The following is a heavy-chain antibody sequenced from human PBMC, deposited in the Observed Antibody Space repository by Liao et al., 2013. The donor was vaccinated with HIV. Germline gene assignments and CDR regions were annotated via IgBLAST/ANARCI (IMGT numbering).Heavy chain of an antibody. CDR2: INHSGST. CDR1: GGSFSGYY. CDR3: ARGSSYVGGPPTTFDS. V-gene: IGHV4-34*01. D-gene: IGHD1/OR15-1a*01. J-gene: IGHJ4*02. Sequence: QVQLQQWGAGLLKPSETLSLTCAVYGGSFSGYYWSWIRQPPGKGLEWIGEINHSGSTNYNPSLKSRVTISLDTSKNQFSLKLNSVTAADTAVYYCARGSSYVGGPPTTFDSWGQGTLVTVAS.